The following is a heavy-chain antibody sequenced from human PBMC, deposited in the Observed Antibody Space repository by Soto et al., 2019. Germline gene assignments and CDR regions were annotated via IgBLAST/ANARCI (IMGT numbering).Heavy chain of an antibody. Sequence: SETLSLTCTVSGGSISSGGYYWSWIRQHPGKGLEWIGYIYYSGSTYYNPSLKSRVTISVDTSKNQFSLKLSSVTAADTAVYYCARTTLMVRGAPAGYFDYWGQGTLVTVSS. V-gene: IGHV4-31*03. CDR1: GGSISSGGYY. CDR2: IYYSGST. CDR3: ARTTLMVRGAPAGYFDY. D-gene: IGHD3-10*01. J-gene: IGHJ4*02.